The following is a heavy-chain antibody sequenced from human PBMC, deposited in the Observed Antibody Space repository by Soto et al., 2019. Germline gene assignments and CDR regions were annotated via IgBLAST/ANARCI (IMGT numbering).Heavy chain of an antibody. CDR2: IYYSGRT. J-gene: IGHJ6*02. CDR1: GGSISSSSYY. D-gene: IGHD5-18*01. Sequence: QLQLQESGPGLVKPSETLSLTCTVSGGSISSSSYYWGWIRQPPGKGLEWIGSIYYSGRTYYNPSLKSRVTISVDTSKNQFSLKLSSVTAADTAVYYCACIFSGGYGYGFYYYGMDVWGQGTTVTVSS. CDR3: ACIFSGGYGYGFYYYGMDV. V-gene: IGHV4-39*01.